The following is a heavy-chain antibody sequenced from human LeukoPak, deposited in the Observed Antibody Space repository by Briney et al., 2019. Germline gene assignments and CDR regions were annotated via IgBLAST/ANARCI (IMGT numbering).Heavy chain of an antibody. Sequence: VGSLPRSCAASGFTVSSNFMSWVRQAPGKGLEWVSVIYGGGSTYYADSVKGRFTISRDNSKNTLYLQMNSLRAEDTAVYYCATEGPDYGEYLFDYWGQGNLVTGSS. V-gene: IGHV3-66*01. J-gene: IGHJ4*01. D-gene: IGHD4-17*01. CDR2: IYGGGST. CDR3: ATEGPDYGEYLFDY. CDR1: GFTVSSNF.